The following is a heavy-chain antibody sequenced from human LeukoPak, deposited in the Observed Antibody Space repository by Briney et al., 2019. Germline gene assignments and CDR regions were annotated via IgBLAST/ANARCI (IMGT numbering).Heavy chain of an antibody. V-gene: IGHV1-69*13. CDR1: GGTFSSYA. J-gene: IGHJ4*02. D-gene: IGHD3-16*02. Sequence: SVKVSCKASGGTFSSYAISWVRQAPGQGLEWMGGIIPIFGTANYAQKFQGRVTITADESTSTAYMGLSSLRSEDTAVYYCARGWIRDTYRHTPDDYWGQGTLVTVSS. CDR2: IIPIFGTA. CDR3: ARGWIRDTYRHTPDDY.